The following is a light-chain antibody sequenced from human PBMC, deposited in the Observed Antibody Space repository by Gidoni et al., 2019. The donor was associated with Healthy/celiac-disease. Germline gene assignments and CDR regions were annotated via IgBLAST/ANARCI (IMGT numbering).Light chain of an antibody. CDR3: QQYNNWPPYT. J-gene: IGKJ2*01. CDR1: QSISSN. Sequence: IEMPHSPATLSVSPGERATLSCRASQSISSNLAWYQQKFGQAPRRLIYGASTRATGIPARCSGSGSGTEFTLTISSLHSEEVAVYYCQQYNNWPPYTFGQGTKLEIK. CDR2: GAS. V-gene: IGKV3-15*01.